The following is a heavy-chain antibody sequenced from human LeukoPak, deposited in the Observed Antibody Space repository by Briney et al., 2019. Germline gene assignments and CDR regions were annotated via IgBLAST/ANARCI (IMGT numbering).Heavy chain of an antibody. CDR1: GFTFGDYA. J-gene: IGHJ4*02. V-gene: IGHV3-49*04. CDR2: IRSKAYGGTT. Sequence: GGSLRLSCTASGFTFGDYAMSWVRQAPGKGLEWVGFIRSKAYGGTTEYAASVKGRFTISRDDSKSIAYLQMNSLKTEDTAVYYCTREQWVYSSSWYGDFDYWGQGTLVTVSS. CDR3: TREQWVYSSSWYGDFDY. D-gene: IGHD6-13*01.